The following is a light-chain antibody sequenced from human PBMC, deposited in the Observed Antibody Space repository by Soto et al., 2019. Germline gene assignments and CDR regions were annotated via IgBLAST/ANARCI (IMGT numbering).Light chain of an antibody. CDR3: QSYDSSLRGYV. CDR1: SSNFGAGND. CDR2: GNN. J-gene: IGLJ1*01. V-gene: IGLV1-40*01. Sequence: QSVLTQPPSVSGAPGQRVTISCTGSSSNFGAGNDVQWYQQLPGTAPKLLIFGNNNRPSGVPDRFSGSKSGTSASLAISGLQAEDEADYYRQSYDSSLRGYVFGTGTKLTVL.